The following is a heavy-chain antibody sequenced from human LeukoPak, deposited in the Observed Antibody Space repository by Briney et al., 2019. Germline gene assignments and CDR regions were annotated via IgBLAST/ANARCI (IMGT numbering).Heavy chain of an antibody. D-gene: IGHD5-24*01. V-gene: IGHV3-30*18. J-gene: IGHJ4*02. Sequence: GGSLRLSCAASGFTFNNYGMHWVRQAPGKGLEWVAVISYDGSIKYYADSVKGRFTISRDNSKNTLYLQMNSLRAEDTAVYYCAKGRDGYNADFDYWGQGTLVTVSS. CDR3: AKGRDGYNADFDY. CDR2: ISYDGSIK. CDR1: GFTFNNYG.